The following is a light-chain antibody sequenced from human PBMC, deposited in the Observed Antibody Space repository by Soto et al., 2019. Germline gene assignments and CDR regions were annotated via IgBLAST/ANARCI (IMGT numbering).Light chain of an antibody. Sequence: YELTQPPSVSVAPGQTARISCGGNNIESKSVNWYQQKPGQAPVLVVYDDSDRPSGIPERFSGSNSGNTATLIISTAEAGDEADYYCQVWDSDNNPFYVFGAGTKVTVL. J-gene: IGLJ1*01. V-gene: IGLV3-21*02. CDR3: QVWDSDNNPFYV. CDR2: DDS. CDR1: NIESKS.